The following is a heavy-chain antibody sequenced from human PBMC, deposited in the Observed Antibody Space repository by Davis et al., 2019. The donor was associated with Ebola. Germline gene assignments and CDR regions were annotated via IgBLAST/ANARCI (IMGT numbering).Heavy chain of an antibody. V-gene: IGHV3-74*01. J-gene: IGHJ3*02. D-gene: IGHD4-11*01. CDR2: INSDGSST. CDR1: GFTFSSYW. Sequence: GESLKISCAASGFTFSSYWMHWVRQAPGKGLVWVSRINSDGSSTSYADSVKGRFTISRDNAKNTLYLQMNSLRGEDTAVYYCAKDDYSNSAFDIWGQGTMVTVSS. CDR3: AKDDYSNSAFDI.